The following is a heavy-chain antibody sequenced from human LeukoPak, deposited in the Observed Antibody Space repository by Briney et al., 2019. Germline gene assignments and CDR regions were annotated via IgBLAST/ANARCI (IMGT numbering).Heavy chain of an antibody. Sequence: GASVKVSCKASGYTFTSYGISWVRQAPGQGLEWMGWISAYNGNTNYAQKLQGRVTMTTDTSTSTAYMELRSLRSDDTAVYYCARDLGSSWSKYYCYYGMDVWGQGTTVTVSS. CDR1: GYTFTSYG. J-gene: IGHJ6*02. D-gene: IGHD6-13*01. CDR3: ARDLGSSWSKYYCYYGMDV. CDR2: ISAYNGNT. V-gene: IGHV1-18*01.